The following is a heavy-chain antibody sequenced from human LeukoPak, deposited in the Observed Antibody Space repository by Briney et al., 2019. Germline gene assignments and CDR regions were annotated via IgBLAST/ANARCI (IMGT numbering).Heavy chain of an antibody. V-gene: IGHV3-11*04. D-gene: IGHD2-15*01. CDR2: ISSSGSTI. J-gene: IGHJ6*03. CDR1: VFTFSDYY. CDR3: ARENIVAPYYYYMDV. Sequence: TGGSLRLSCAASVFTFSDYYMIWIRQAPGKGLEWVSYISSSGSTIYYADSVKGRFTISRDNAKNSLYLQMNSLRAEDTAVYYCARENIVAPYYYYMDVWGKGTTVSVSS.